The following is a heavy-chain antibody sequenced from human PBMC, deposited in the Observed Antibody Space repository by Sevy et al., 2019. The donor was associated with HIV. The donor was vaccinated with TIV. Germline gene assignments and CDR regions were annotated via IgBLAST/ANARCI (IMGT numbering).Heavy chain of an antibody. CDR2: ISSSSSYI. CDR1: GFTFSSYS. J-gene: IGHJ4*02. D-gene: IGHD3-9*01. V-gene: IGHV3-21*01. Sequence: GGSLRLSCAASGFTFSSYSMNWVRQAPGKGLEWVSSISSSSSYIYYADSVKGRFTISRDNAKNSLYLQMNSLRAEDTAVYYCARDTDYDILTAMGGFDYWGQGPLVTVSS. CDR3: ARDTDYDILTAMGGFDY.